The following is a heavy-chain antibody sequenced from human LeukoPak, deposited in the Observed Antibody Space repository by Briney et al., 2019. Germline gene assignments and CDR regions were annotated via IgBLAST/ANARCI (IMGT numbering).Heavy chain of an antibody. Sequence: GGSLRLSCAASGFTFSDSAIHWVRQASGKGLEGIGRIRSKANGYATAYAASVKDRFTISRDDSKNAAYLQMNSLKTEDTAVYYCTRLSGDLTFDYWGQGTLVTVSS. V-gene: IGHV3-73*01. D-gene: IGHD6-25*01. CDR3: TRLSGDLTFDY. CDR2: IRSKANGYAT. J-gene: IGHJ4*02. CDR1: GFTFSDSA.